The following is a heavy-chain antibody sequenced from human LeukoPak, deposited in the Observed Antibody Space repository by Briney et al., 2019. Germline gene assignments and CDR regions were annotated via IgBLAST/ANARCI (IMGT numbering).Heavy chain of an antibody. CDR3: AREGVVGALTNWFDP. CDR2: ISYDGSNK. Sequence: GGSLRLSCAASGFTFSSYAMHWVRQAPGKGLEWVAVISYDGSNKYYADSVKGRFTISGDNSKNTLYLQMNSLRAEDTAVYYCAREGVVGALTNWFDPWGQGTLVTVSS. CDR1: GFTFSSYA. D-gene: IGHD1-26*01. J-gene: IGHJ5*02. V-gene: IGHV3-30-3*01.